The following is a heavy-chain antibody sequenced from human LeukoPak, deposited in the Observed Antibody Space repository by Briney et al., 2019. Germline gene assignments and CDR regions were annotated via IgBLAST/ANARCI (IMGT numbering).Heavy chain of an antibody. CDR2: ISWNGGSI. V-gene: IGHV3-9*01. Sequence: PGRSLRLSCAASGFTFDDHAMHWVRQVPGKGLEWFSGISWNGGSIAYAESVKGRFTISRDNAKNSLYLQMNSLRAEDTAVYYCARGRGMDVWGQGTTVTVSS. J-gene: IGHJ6*02. CDR3: ARGRGMDV. CDR1: GFTFDDHA.